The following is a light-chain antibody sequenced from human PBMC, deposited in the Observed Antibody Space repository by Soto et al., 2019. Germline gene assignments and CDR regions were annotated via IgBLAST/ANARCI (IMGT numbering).Light chain of an antibody. CDR2: DVT. Sequence: QSALTQPASVYGSPGQSITISCTGTSSDVGDYIYVSWYQHHPGKAPKLMIYDVTNRPSGVSNRFSGSKSGNTASLTISGLQAEDEADYYCSSYTTSRSYVFGTGTKVTVL. J-gene: IGLJ1*01. V-gene: IGLV2-14*03. CDR1: SSDVGDYIY. CDR3: SSYTTSRSYV.